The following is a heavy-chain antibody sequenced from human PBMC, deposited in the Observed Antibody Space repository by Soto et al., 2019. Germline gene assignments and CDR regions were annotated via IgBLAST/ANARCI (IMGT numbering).Heavy chain of an antibody. CDR2: ISGSGGST. J-gene: IGHJ6*03. V-gene: IGHV3-23*01. D-gene: IGHD3-3*01. CDR1: GFSFEIYC. Sequence: GGSLRLSCAASGFSFEIYCMGWVRQAPGKGLEWVSAISGSGGSTYYADSVKGRFTISRDNSKNTLYLQMNSLRAEDTAVYYCAKGFGGTIFGVVMSYYYYMDVWGKGNTVTVSS. CDR3: AKGFGGTIFGVVMSYYYYMDV.